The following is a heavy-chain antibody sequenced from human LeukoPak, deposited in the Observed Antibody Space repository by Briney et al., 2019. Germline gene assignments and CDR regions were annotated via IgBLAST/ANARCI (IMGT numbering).Heavy chain of an antibody. J-gene: IGHJ4*02. CDR2: ISSSGSTI. V-gene: IGHV3-11*01. CDR3: ARDGRGGWTPEDDRFDY. Sequence: GGSLRLSCAASGFTFSDYYMSWIRQAPGKGLEWVSYISSSGSTIYYADSVKGRFTISRDNAKNSLYLQMNRLRAEDTAVYYCARDGRGGWTPEDDRFDYWGQGTLVTVSS. D-gene: IGHD6-19*01. CDR1: GFTFSDYY.